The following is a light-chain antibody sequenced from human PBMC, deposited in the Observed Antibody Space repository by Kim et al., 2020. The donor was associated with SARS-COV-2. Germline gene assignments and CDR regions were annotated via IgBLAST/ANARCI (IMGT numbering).Light chain of an antibody. CDR2: FAG. CDR3: QGWDSSREHV. Sequence: SYELTQPPSVSVAPGQTASITCGGDNIGLKSVHWYQQKTGQAPVLVMFFAGDRPAGIPERFPASNSGNTATLTISSVEVGDEDGYYCQGWDSSREHVFG. CDR1: NIGLKS. J-gene: IGLJ1*01. V-gene: IGLV3-21*04.